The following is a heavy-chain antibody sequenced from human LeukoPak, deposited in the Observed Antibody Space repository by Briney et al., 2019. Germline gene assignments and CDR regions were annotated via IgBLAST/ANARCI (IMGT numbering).Heavy chain of an antibody. Sequence: GGSLRLSCAASGFTFSDYYMSWIRQAPGKGLEWVSYISSSGSTIYYADSVKGRFTISRDNAKNSLYLQMNSLRAEDTAVYYCARGVAAAGRYTSYYGMDVWGQGTTVTVSS. CDR3: ARGVAAAGRYTSYYGMDV. J-gene: IGHJ6*02. D-gene: IGHD6-25*01. CDR1: GFTFSDYY. V-gene: IGHV3-11*04. CDR2: ISSSGSTI.